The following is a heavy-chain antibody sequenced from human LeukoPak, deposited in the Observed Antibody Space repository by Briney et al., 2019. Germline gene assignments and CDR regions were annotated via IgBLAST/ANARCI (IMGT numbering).Heavy chain of an antibody. Sequence: GGSLRLSCAASGFTFSSYWMHWVRQAPGKGLVWVSRINSDGSSTSYADSVKGRFTISRDNAKNTLYLQMESLRAEDTAVYYCARVIGRGSFGHSDYWGQGTLVTVSS. D-gene: IGHD6-13*01. CDR3: ARVIGRGSFGHSDY. CDR1: GFTFSSYW. CDR2: INSDGSST. V-gene: IGHV3-74*01. J-gene: IGHJ4*02.